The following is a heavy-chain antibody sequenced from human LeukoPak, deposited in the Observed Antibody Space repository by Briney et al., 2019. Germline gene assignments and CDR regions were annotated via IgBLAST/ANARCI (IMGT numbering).Heavy chain of an antibody. CDR1: GYTLTELS. J-gene: IGHJ4*02. Sequence: ASVKVSCKVSGYTLTELSMHWVRPAPGKGLEWMGGFDPEDGETIYAQKFQGRVTMTEDTSTDTAYMELSSLRSEDTAVYYCATDSSGYQADFDYWGQGTLVTVSS. V-gene: IGHV1-24*01. CDR2: FDPEDGET. D-gene: IGHD3-22*01. CDR3: ATDSSGYQADFDY.